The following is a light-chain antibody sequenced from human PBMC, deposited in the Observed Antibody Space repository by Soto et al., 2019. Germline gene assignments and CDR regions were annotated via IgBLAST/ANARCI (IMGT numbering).Light chain of an antibody. CDR1: QGSSSW. CDR3: QQANSFPLT. Sequence: DIQMTQSPSAVSASLVYRFTITCLASQGSSSWLAWYQQKPGKAPKLLIYAASSLQSGVPSRFSGSGSGTDFTLTISSLQPEDFATYYCQQANSFPLTFGGGTKMDI. V-gene: IGKV1-12*01. J-gene: IGKJ4*01. CDR2: AAS.